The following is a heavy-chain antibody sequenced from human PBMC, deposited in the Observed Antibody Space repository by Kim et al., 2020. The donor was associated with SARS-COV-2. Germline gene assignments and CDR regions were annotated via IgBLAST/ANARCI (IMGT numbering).Heavy chain of an antibody. Sequence: SGPTLVNPTQTLTLTCTFSGFSLRTSGVGGGWIRQPPGKALEWLALIYWDDGKRYSPSLKSRLTITKDTSKNQVVLTMTNMDPVDTATYYCAHRLGVVCFDYWGQGTLVTVSS. CDR3: AHRLGVVCFDY. V-gene: IGHV2-5*02. CDR2: IYWDDGK. CDR1: GFSLRTSGVG. J-gene: IGHJ4*02. D-gene: IGHD2-21*01.